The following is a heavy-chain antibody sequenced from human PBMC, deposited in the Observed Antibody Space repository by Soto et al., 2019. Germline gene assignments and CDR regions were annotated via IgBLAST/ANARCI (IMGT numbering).Heavy chain of an antibody. V-gene: IGHV4-59*01. J-gene: IGHJ4*02. CDR3: ASYEPYYLDY. CDR2: IYYSGST. CDR1: GGSISSYY. Sequence: PSETLSLTCTVSGGSISSYYWRCIRQPPWKGLEWIVYIYYSGSTNYNPSLKSRVTISVDTSKNQYSLKLSSVTAADTAVYYCASYEPYYLDYWAQGTLVTVSS. D-gene: IGHD5-12*01.